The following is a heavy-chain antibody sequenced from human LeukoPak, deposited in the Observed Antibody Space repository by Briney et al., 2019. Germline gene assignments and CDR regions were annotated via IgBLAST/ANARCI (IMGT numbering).Heavy chain of an antibody. Sequence: SETLSLTCSVSGGSISSTYWSWIRQRPGKGLEWIGYIHYSGSTNYKSPLKSRVTMSGDTSKNQFSLKLSSVTAADTAVYYCARSPGTIRKYNWFDPWGQGALVTVSS. CDR3: ARSPGTIRKYNWFDP. D-gene: IGHD1-7*01. V-gene: IGHV4-59*01. CDR1: GGSISSTY. CDR2: IHYSGST. J-gene: IGHJ5*02.